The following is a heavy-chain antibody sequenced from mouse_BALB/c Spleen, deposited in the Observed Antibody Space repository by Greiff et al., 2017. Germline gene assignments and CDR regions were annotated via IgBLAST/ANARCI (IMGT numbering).Heavy chain of an antibody. D-gene: IGHD2-4*01. CDR1: GYTFTSYT. Sequence: VQLQESGAELARPGASVKMSCKASGYTFTSYTMHWVKQRPGQGLEWIGYINPSSGYTNYNQKFKDKATLTADKSSSTAYMQLSSLTSEDSAVYYCAREESTMITRFAYWGQGTLVTVSA. J-gene: IGHJ3*01. CDR3: AREESTMITRFAY. V-gene: IGHV1-4*01. CDR2: INPSSGYT.